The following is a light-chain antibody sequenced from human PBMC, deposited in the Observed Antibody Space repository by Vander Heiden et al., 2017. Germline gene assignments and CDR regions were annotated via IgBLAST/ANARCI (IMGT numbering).Light chain of an antibody. V-gene: IGKV1-39*01. CDR2: AAS. CDR3: QQTYKSPIT. CDR1: QTISTY. Sequence: IQLTQSPSSLSASVGDRVTITCRASQTISTYLNWYQQKPGKAPKVLIYAASSLQSGVPSRFSGSGSGTDFTLTISSLQPEDLAIFYCQQTYKSPITFGQGTRLEI. J-gene: IGKJ5*01.